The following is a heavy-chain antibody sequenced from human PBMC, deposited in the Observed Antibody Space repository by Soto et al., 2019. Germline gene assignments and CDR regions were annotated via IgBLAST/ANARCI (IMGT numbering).Heavy chain of an antibody. CDR2: ISKDGLDR. CDR3: ASPREGQWLVFDH. CDR1: GFTFSDFG. V-gene: IGHV3-30*19. Sequence: PGGSLRLSCVVSGFTFSDFGMHWVRQPPGEGLAWVASISKDGLDRYYSESVKDRFTISRDDSKNTVFLQMNSLKVEDTAAYFCASPREGQWLVFDHWGQRTLVTVSS. J-gene: IGHJ4*02. D-gene: IGHD6-19*01.